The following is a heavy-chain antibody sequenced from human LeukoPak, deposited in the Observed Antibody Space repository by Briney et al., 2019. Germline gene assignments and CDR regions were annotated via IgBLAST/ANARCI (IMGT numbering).Heavy chain of an antibody. CDR1: GGSFSGYY. CDR2: INHSGST. D-gene: IGHD3-10*01. CDR3: ARPTSLWFGEQPLWFDP. J-gene: IGHJ5*02. Sequence: SETLSLTCAVYGGSFSGYYWSWVRQPPGKGLEWIGEINHSGSTNYNPSLKSRVTISVDTSKNQFSLKLSSVTAADTAVYYCARPTSLWFGEQPLWFDPWGQGTLVTVSS. V-gene: IGHV4-34*01.